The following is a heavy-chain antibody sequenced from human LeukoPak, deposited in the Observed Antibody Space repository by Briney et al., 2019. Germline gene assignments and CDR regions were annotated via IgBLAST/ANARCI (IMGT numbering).Heavy chain of an antibody. Sequence: GGSLRLSCAASGFTFTNYAMTWVRQAPGRGLDWVSAFSGNGGGTYYADSVKGRFTISRDNSKNTLYLQMNSLRAEDTAVYYCAKSGLNRFDFWGQGTLVTVSS. CDR3: AKSGLNRFDF. CDR1: GFTFTNYA. CDR2: FSGNGGGT. D-gene: IGHD2-15*01. J-gene: IGHJ4*02. V-gene: IGHV3-23*01.